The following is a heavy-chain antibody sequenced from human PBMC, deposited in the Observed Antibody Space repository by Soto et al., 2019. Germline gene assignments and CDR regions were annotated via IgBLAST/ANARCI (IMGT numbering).Heavy chain of an antibody. Sequence: EGQLVESGGALVQPGGSLRLSCAASGFSFSVYWMTWVRQAPGRGLEWVATIKQDGTEKFYVDSVKDQFTISRDNANNSLYLQMNSLRAEDTAVYYCTRDRGYCRGGSCYSDAFDIWGQGTMVTVSS. V-gene: IGHV3-7*01. CDR3: TRDRGYCRGGSCYSDAFDI. D-gene: IGHD2-15*01. CDR1: GFSFSVYW. J-gene: IGHJ3*02. CDR2: IKQDGTEK.